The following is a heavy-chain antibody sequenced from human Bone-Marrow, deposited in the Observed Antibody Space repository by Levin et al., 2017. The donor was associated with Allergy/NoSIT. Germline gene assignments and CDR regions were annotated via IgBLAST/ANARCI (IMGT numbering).Heavy chain of an antibody. V-gene: IGHV3-48*03. CDR2: ISRGGGTI. D-gene: IGHD6-25*01. Sequence: GGSLRLSCVASEFTFNTYEMTWVRHAPGKGLECLSYISRGGGTIFYADSVKGRFTVSRDNAKKSMDLQMSSLRVEDTAVYYCARFNSGWFDPWGQGTLVTVSS. CDR3: ARFNSGWFDP. J-gene: IGHJ5*02. CDR1: EFTFNTYE.